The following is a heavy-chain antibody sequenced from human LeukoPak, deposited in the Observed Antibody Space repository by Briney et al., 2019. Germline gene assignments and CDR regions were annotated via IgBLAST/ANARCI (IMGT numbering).Heavy chain of an antibody. V-gene: IGHV3-23*01. J-gene: IGHJ4*02. CDR3: AKVTMYYNFFDY. Sequence: AGGSLRLSCAASGFTFSSYAMSWVRQAPGRGLEWVSTISGSGGSAYYADSVKGRFTISRDNSKNTLYLQMNSLRAEDTAVYYCAKVTMYYNFFDYWGQGTLVTVSS. D-gene: IGHD4/OR15-4a*01. CDR2: ISGSGGSA. CDR1: GFTFSSYA.